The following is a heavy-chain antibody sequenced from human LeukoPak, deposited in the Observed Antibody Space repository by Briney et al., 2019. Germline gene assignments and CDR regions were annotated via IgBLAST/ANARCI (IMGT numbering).Heavy chain of an antibody. V-gene: IGHV4-39*07. CDR1: GGSISISSYY. CDR3: ARDPGELGRVGATL. CDR2: IYYSGST. Sequence: PSETLSLTCAVSGGSISISSYYWGWIRQSPGKGLEWIGSIYYSGSTYYNPSLKSRVTILVDTSKNQFSLKLSSVTAADTAVYYCARDPGELGRVGATLWGQGTLVTVSS. D-gene: IGHD1-26*01. J-gene: IGHJ4*02.